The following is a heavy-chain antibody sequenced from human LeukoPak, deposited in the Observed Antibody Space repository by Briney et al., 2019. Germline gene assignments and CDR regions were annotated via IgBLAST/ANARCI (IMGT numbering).Heavy chain of an antibody. D-gene: IGHD2-2*02. CDR2: ISSSSSYI. CDR1: GFTFSSYS. CDR3: ARESYCSSTSCYNGIDY. Sequence: MSGGSLRLSCAASGFTFSSYSMNWVRQAPGKGLEWISSISSSSSYIYYADSVKGRFTISRDNAKNSLYLQMNSLRAEDTAVYYCARESYCSSTSCYNGIDYWGQGTLVTVSS. V-gene: IGHV3-21*01. J-gene: IGHJ4*02.